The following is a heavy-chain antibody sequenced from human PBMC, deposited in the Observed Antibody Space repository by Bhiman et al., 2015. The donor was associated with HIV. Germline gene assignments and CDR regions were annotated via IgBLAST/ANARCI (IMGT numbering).Heavy chain of an antibody. J-gene: IGHJ4*02. Sequence: EVQLVESGGGVVRPGGSLRLSCAVSGFTFGDYGMSWVRQAPGKGLEWVSGINWNGGSTGYGDSVKGRFTISRDNAKNSLYLQMNSLRAEDTALYYCARSGSPWRYSSSWYVDYWGQGTLVTVSS. CDR2: INWNGGST. CDR3: ARSGSPWRYSSSWYVDY. D-gene: IGHD6-13*01. CDR1: GFTFGDYG. V-gene: IGHV3-20*04.